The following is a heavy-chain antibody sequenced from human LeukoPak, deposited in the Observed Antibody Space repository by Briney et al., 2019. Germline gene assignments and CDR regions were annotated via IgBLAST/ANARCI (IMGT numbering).Heavy chain of an antibody. CDR1: GFTFSSYA. J-gene: IGHJ6*03. V-gene: IGHV3-30-3*01. CDR3: ARGEYCSSTSCPTFYYYYMDV. D-gene: IGHD2-2*01. Sequence: GGSLRLSCAASGFTFSSYAMHWVRQAPGKGLEWVAVISYDGSNKYYADSVKGRFTISRDNSKNTLYLQMNSLRAEDTAVYYCARGEYCSSTSCPTFYYYYMDVWGKGTTVTVSS. CDR2: ISYDGSNK.